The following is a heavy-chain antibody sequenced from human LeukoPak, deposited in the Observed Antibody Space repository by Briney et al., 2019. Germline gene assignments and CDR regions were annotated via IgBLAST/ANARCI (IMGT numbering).Heavy chain of an antibody. D-gene: IGHD2-15*01. V-gene: IGHV4-34*01. J-gene: IGHJ6*02. CDR2: INHSGST. Sequence: SETLSLTCAVYGGSFSGYYWSWIRQPPGKGLEWIGEINHSGSTNYNPSLKSRVTISVDTSKNQFSLKLSSVTAADTAVYYCARSGVYHYYYYGMDVWGQGTTVTVSS. CDR3: ARSGVYHYYYYGMDV. CDR1: GGSFSGYY.